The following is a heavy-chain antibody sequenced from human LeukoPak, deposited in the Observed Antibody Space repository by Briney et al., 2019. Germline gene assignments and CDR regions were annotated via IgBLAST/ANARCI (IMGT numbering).Heavy chain of an antibody. J-gene: IGHJ6*02. V-gene: IGHV4-59*12. CDR2: IYYSGST. Sequence: SETLSLTCTVSGGSISSYYWSWIRQPPGKGLEWIGYIYYSGSTNYNPSLKSRVTISVDTSKNQFSLKLSSVTAADTAVYYCARESWTIGYYYYGMDVWGQGTTVTVSS. D-gene: IGHD1-1*01. CDR1: GGSISSYY. CDR3: ARESWTIGYYYYGMDV.